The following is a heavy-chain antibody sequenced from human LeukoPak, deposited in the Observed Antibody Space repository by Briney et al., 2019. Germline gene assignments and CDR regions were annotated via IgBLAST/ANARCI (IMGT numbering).Heavy chain of an antibody. D-gene: IGHD6-13*01. CDR1: GGSISSDY. CDR3: ARQQLSQLYYFDY. CDR2: IYYSGST. Sequence: SETLSLTCTVSGGSISSDYWSWIRQPPGQGLEWIGYIYYSGSTNYNPSLKSRVTISVDTSKNQFSLKLSSVTAADTAVYYCARQQLSQLYYFDYWGQGTLVTVSS. J-gene: IGHJ4*02. V-gene: IGHV4-59*01.